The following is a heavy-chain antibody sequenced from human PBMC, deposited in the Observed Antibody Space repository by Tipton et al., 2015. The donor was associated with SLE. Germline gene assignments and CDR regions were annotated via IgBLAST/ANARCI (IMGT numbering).Heavy chain of an antibody. V-gene: IGHV3-49*03. CDR3: TFPYDFWSGYFDY. CDR2: IRSKAYGGTT. Sequence: SLRLSCTASGFTFGDYAMSWFRQAPGKGLEWVGFIRSKAYGGTTEYAASVKGRFTISRDDSKSIAYLQMNSLKTEDTAVYYCTFPYDFWSGYFDYWGQGTLVTVSS. D-gene: IGHD3-3*01. J-gene: IGHJ4*02. CDR1: GFTFGDYA.